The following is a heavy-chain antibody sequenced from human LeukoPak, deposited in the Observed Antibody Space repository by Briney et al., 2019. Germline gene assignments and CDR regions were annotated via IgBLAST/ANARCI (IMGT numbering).Heavy chain of an antibody. CDR2: IRDDGSDK. CDR3: VRHTRRSPGDY. CDR1: GFTLSSYW. J-gene: IGHJ4*02. V-gene: IGHV3-7*01. Sequence: TGGSLRLSCAASGFTLSSYWMTWVRQAPGKGLEWMANIRDDGSDKYYVDSVKGRFTISRDNAQNTLLLQMDSLRVEDTAVYYCVRHTRRSPGDYWGQGTLVTVST. D-gene: IGHD1-26*01.